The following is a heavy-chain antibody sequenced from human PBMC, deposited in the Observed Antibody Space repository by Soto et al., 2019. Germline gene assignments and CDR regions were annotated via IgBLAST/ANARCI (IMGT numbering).Heavy chain of an antibody. CDR3: ARGGVSTRTFDY. Sequence: GESLKISCKGSGYNFAGYWIAWVRQMPGKGLELMGVIYPSDSDTRYRPSFQGQVTISADKSISSAYLQWSSLRASDTAMYYCARGGVSTRTFDYWGQGTPVTVSS. CDR2: IYPSDSDT. J-gene: IGHJ4*02. V-gene: IGHV5-51*01. D-gene: IGHD3-3*01. CDR1: GYNFAGYW.